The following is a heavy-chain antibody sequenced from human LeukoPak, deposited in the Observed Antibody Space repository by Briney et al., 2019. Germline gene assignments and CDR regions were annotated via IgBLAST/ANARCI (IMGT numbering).Heavy chain of an antibody. CDR2: IYYSGST. CDR1: GGSISSGDYY. D-gene: IGHD2-15*01. J-gene: IGHJ3*02. V-gene: IGHV4-30-4*01. Sequence: SETLSLTCTVSGGSISSGDYYWSWIRQPPGKGLEWIGYIYYSGSTYYNPSLKSRVTISVDTSKNQFSLKLSSVTAADTAVYYCASENSYCSGGSCANAFDIWGQGTMVTVSS. CDR3: ASENSYCSGGSCANAFDI.